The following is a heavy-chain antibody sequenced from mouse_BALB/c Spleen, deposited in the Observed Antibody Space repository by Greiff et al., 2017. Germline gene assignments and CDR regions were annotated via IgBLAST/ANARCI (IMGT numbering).Heavy chain of an antibody. CDR1: GYTFTSYY. Sequence: QVQLQQSGPELVKPGASVRISCKASGYTFTSYYIHWVKQRPGQGLEWIGWIYPGNVNTKYNEKFKGKATLTADKSSSTAYMQLSSLTSEHSAVYFCARGNCDAMDYWGQGTSVTVSS. V-gene: IGHV1S56*01. D-gene: IGHD2-1*01. CDR2: IYPGNVNT. J-gene: IGHJ4*01. CDR3: ARGNCDAMDY.